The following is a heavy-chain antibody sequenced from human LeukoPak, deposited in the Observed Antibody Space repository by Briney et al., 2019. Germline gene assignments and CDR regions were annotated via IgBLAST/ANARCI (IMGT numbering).Heavy chain of an antibody. CDR1: GYTFTGYY. Sequence: ASVKVSGKASGYTFTGYYMHWVRQAPGQGLEWMGWINPNSGGTNYAQKFQGRVTMTRDTSTSTAYMELSRLRSDDTAVYPCARDYYGSGSYYHIYYYYMDVWGKGTTVTVSS. D-gene: IGHD3-10*01. CDR3: ARDYYGSGSYYHIYYYYMDV. J-gene: IGHJ6*03. V-gene: IGHV1-2*02. CDR2: INPNSGGT.